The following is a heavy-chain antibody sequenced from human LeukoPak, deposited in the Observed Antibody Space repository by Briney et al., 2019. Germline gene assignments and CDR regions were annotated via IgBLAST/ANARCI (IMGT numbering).Heavy chain of an antibody. CDR1: GGSIRSYY. V-gene: IGHV4-59*01. CDR3: ARAAAGIVGAADY. J-gene: IGHJ4*02. D-gene: IGHD1-26*01. Sequence: SETLSLTCTVSGGSIRSYYWSWIRQPPGKELEWIGYIYYNGNTNYNPSLKSRVTISVDTSKNQLPLKLSSVTAADTAVYYCARAAAGIVGAADYWGQGTLVTVSS. CDR2: IYYNGNT.